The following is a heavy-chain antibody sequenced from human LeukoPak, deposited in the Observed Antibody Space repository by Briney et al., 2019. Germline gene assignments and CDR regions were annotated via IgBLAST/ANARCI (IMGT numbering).Heavy chain of an antibody. D-gene: IGHD3-10*01. V-gene: IGHV1-8*01. J-gene: IGHJ4*02. CDR3: ARSPVGVRKKHDF. CDR2: MNPTSGHT. Sequence: GASVKVSCKASGYTFTSYDINWVRPATGQGLEWMGWMNPTSGHTGYAQNFQGRVTMTRDTSISTAYMELNSLTSEDTAVYYCARSPVGVRKKHDFWGQGTLVIVSS. CDR1: GYTFTSYD.